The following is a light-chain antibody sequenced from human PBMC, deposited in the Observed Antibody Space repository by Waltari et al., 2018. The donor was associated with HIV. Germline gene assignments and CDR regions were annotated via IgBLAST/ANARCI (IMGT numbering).Light chain of an antibody. CDR1: SSAVGSYNL. V-gene: IGLV2-23*03. CDR2: EGS. Sequence: QSALTQPASVSGSPGQSITISCTGTSSAVGSYNLVSWYQQHPGTAPKLMIYEGSKRPSGGSSRFAGSKSGNTASLRISGLQAEDEAEYYCCSYAGSSTFVFGGGTKLTVL. J-gene: IGLJ2*01. CDR3: CSYAGSSTFV.